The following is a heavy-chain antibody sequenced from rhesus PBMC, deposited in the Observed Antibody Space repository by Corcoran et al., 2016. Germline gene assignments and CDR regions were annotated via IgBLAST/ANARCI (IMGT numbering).Heavy chain of an antibody. V-gene: IGHV4-160*01. CDR1: GGSVSGYW. CDR2: IRSGGST. CDR3: ASPIILTNYNIWTGYYNWYGLDS. J-gene: IGHJ6*01. D-gene: IGHD3-3*01. Sequence: QVQLQQWGEGLVKPSETLSLTCAVYGGSVSGYWWGWIRQPPGKGLEWIGRIRSGGSTNYNPSLKSRVTISIDTSKNQFSLKLSSVTAADTAVYYCASPIILTNYNIWTGYYNWYGLDSWGQGVVVTVSS.